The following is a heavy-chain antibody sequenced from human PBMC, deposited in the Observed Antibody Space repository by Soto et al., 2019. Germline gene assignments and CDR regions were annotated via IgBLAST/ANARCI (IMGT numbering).Heavy chain of an antibody. Sequence: ASMKGSCNTAGYTFTMFGITWLRQAPGQGLEWMGWISPYSGNTKYSQRFQGRVTITSDKSMSTIYMDLSALRSDDTAKYYCAKPHASSLERYDPWGQGTPVTVPP. CDR3: AKPHASSLERYDP. J-gene: IGHJ5*02. CDR2: ISPYSGNT. V-gene: IGHV1-18*04. D-gene: IGHD2-2*01. CDR1: GYTFTMFG.